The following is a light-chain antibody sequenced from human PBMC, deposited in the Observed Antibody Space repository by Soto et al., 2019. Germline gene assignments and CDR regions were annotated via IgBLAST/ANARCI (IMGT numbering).Light chain of an antibody. V-gene: IGLV2-14*01. Sequence: QSALTQPASVSGSPGQSLTISCTGTSSDVGGYNYVSWYQQHPGKAPQLLIYEVSNRPSGVSNRFSGSKSGNTASLTISGLQAEDEADYYCSSYTSSSTYVVFGGGTKLTVL. CDR2: EVS. CDR3: SSYTSSSTYVV. CDR1: SSDVGGYNY. J-gene: IGLJ2*01.